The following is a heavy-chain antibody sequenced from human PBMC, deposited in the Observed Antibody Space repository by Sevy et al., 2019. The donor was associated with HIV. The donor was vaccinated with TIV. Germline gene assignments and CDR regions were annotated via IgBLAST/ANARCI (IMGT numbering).Heavy chain of an antibody. J-gene: IGHJ4*02. CDR2: ISSRSSNI. D-gene: IGHD2-8*01. Sequence: GGSLRLSCADSGFTFSDYTMHWVRQAPGKGLEWVSSISSRSSNIYYADSVKGRFTSSRDNARKSLYLQMNSLRPEDTAIYYCARAGLKMGLREFPYYWGQGTLVTVSS. V-gene: IGHV3-21*01. CDR3: ARAGLKMGLREFPYY. CDR1: GFTFSDYT.